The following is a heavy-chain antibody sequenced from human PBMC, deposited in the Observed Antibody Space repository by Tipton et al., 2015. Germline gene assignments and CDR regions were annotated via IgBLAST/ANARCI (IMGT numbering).Heavy chain of an antibody. V-gene: IGHV4-61*03. CDR1: GGSVSSADYY. Sequence: TLSLTCTVSGGSVSSADYYWSWIRQPPGKGLEWIGEINHSGSTNYNPSLKSRVSMSIDTSKKHCSLKLSSVTAADTAVYYCARQTTLGFYDSSGYYFAGDAFDIWGQGTMVTVSS. CDR3: ARQTTLGFYDSSGYYFAGDAFDI. CDR2: INHSGST. D-gene: IGHD3-22*01. J-gene: IGHJ3*02.